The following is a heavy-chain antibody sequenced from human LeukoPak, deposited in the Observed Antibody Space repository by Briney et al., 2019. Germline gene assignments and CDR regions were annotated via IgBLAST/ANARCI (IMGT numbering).Heavy chain of an antibody. Sequence: SETLSLTCTVSGCSISSSSYYWGWIRQPPGKGLEWIGSIYYSGSTYYNPSLKSRVTISVDTSKNQFSLKLSSVTAADTAVYYCARHSSGWYDDYWGQGTLVTVSS. J-gene: IGHJ4*02. CDR2: IYYSGST. V-gene: IGHV4-39*01. CDR1: GCSISSSSYY. D-gene: IGHD6-19*01. CDR3: ARHSSGWYDDY.